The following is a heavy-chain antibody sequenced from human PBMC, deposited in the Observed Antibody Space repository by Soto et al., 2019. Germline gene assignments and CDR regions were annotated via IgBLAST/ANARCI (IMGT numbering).Heavy chain of an antibody. D-gene: IGHD6-6*01. CDR1: GYSFTSYW. Sequence: GESLKISCKGSGYSFTSYWIIWVRQMPGKGLEWMGRIDPSDSYTSYSPSFQGHVTISADKSISTAYLQWSSLKASDTAMYYCAGQEYSSSHVYYYYGMDVWGQGTTVTVS. CDR2: IDPSDSYT. V-gene: IGHV5-10-1*01. CDR3: AGQEYSSSHVYYYYGMDV. J-gene: IGHJ6*02.